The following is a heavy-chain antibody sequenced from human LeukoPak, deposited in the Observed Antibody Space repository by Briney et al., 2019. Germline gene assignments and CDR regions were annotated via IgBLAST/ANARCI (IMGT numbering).Heavy chain of an antibody. CDR2: IWYDGSNK. V-gene: IGHV3-33*08. Sequence: GGSLRLSCAASEFTFDDYAMHWVRQAPGKGLEWVAVIWYDGSNKYYADSVKGRFTISRDNSKNTLYLQMNSLRAEDTAVYYCAREGGSSGWYDYWGQGTLVTVSS. D-gene: IGHD6-19*01. J-gene: IGHJ4*02. CDR3: AREGGSSGWYDY. CDR1: EFTFDDYA.